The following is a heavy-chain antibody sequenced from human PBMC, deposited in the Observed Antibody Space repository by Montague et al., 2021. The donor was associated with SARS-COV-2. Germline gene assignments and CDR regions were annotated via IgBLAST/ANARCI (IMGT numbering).Heavy chain of an antibody. D-gene: IGHD3/OR15-3a*01. V-gene: IGHV4-38-2*02. CDR3: LRVLDSRVRDY. Sequence: SETLSLTCSVSGYSISSGYYWGWIRQPPGKGLEWVGCISYIGKTYYSPSLKSRLTISLDSSKNQFSLQARSVTAADTAVYYCLRVLDSRVRDYWGQGTLVTVSS. CDR2: ISYIGKT. J-gene: IGHJ4*02. CDR1: GYSISSGYY.